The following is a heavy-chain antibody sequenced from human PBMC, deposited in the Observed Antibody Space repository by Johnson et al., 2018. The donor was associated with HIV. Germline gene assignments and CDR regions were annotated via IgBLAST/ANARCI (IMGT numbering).Heavy chain of an antibody. CDR2: IYSGGST. CDR3: ARDGYSSAWYGKDAFDI. CDR1: GFTVSSNY. Sequence: VQLVESGGGLVQPGGSLRLSCAASGFTVSSNYMSWVRQAPGKGLEWVSVIYSGGSTYYADSVKGRFTISRDNSKNTLYLQMNSLRAEDTAVYYCARDGYSSAWYGKDAFDIWGQGTMVTVSS. V-gene: IGHV3-66*01. J-gene: IGHJ3*02. D-gene: IGHD6-19*01.